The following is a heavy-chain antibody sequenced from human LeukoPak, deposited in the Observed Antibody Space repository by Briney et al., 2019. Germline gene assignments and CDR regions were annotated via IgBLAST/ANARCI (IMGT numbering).Heavy chain of an antibody. Sequence: SVKVSCKASGGTFSNYAVNWVRQAPGQGLKWMGWIIPVLGTANYAQRFQGRVTITADKSTTTTYMELNSLRSEDTAVYYCARSLHNWNDGIAYYYYYMGVWGKGTTVTVSS. J-gene: IGHJ6*03. CDR2: IIPVLGTA. D-gene: IGHD1-20*01. CDR1: GGTFSNYA. CDR3: ARSLHNWNDGIAYYYYYMGV. V-gene: IGHV1-69*04.